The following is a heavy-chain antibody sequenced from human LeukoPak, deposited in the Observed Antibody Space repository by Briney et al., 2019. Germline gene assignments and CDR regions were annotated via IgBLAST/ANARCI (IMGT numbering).Heavy chain of an antibody. CDR3: VKGTSHCVVVPAAMFDY. J-gene: IGHJ4*02. Sequence: GGSLRLSCSASGFTFSSYAMHWVRQAPGKGLEYVSAISSNGGSTYYADSVKGRFTISRDNSKNTLYLQMSSLRAEDTAVYYCVKGTSHCVVVPAAMFDYWGQGTLVTVSS. V-gene: IGHV3-64D*06. CDR1: GFTFSSYA. CDR2: ISSNGGST. D-gene: IGHD2-2*01.